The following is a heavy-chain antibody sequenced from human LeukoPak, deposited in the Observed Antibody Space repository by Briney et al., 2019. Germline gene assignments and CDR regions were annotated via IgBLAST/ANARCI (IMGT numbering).Heavy chain of an antibody. V-gene: IGHV4-38-2*02. CDR3: SREGSYIYGYNYHYYYMDV. Sequence: SETLSLTCTVSGYSISSGYSWGWIRQPPGKGLEWIGSIYHSGSTYYNPSLKSRVTISVDTSKNQFSLKLSSVTAADTAVYYCSREGSYIYGYNYHYYYMDVWGKGTTVTVSS. CDR2: IYHSGST. D-gene: IGHD5-18*01. CDR1: GYSISSGYS. J-gene: IGHJ6*03.